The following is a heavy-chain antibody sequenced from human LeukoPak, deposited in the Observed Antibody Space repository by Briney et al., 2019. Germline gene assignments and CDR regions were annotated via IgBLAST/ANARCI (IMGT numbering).Heavy chain of an antibody. Sequence: GGSLRLSCAASGFTFSTYSMNWVRRAPGKGLEWVSYISSSSNTIYYADSVKGRFTVSRDNAKNSLYLQMNSPRVEDTAVYYCAPGYCSSSSCTHYFDYWSQGTLVTVSS. CDR3: APGYCSSSSCTHYFDY. CDR2: ISSSSNTI. CDR1: GFTFSTYS. J-gene: IGHJ4*02. V-gene: IGHV3-48*01. D-gene: IGHD2-2*01.